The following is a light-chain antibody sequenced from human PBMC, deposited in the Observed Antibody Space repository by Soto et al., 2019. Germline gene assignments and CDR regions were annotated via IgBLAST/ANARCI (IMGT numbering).Light chain of an antibody. V-gene: IGKV3-20*01. CDR1: QSFSSPS. CDR3: QQYDTSPRT. CDR2: GAS. J-gene: IGKJ1*01. Sequence: EIVLTQSPGTLSLSPGERATLSCRASQSFSSPSLAWYQQKPGQAPRLLIDGASRRATGVPDRFSGTGSGIDFTLTISRLEPEDFAVYYCQQYDTSPRTFGPGTKVEIK.